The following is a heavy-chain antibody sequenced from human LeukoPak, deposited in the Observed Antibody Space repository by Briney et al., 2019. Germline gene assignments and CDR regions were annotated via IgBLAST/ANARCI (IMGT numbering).Heavy chain of an antibody. CDR2: IYSGGST. V-gene: IGHV3-66*01. Sequence: PGGSLRLSCAASGFTVSSNYMSWVRQAPGKGLEWVSVIYSGGSTYYADSVKGRFTISRDNSKNTLYLQMNSLRAEDTAVYYCARGAISSWRGHYMDVWGKGTTVTISS. J-gene: IGHJ6*03. D-gene: IGHD2-21*01. CDR1: GFTVSSNY. CDR3: ARGAISSWRGHYMDV.